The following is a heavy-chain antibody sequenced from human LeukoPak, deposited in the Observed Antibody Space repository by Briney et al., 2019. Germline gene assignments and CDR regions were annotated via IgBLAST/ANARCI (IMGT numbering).Heavy chain of an antibody. V-gene: IGHV4-34*01. Sequence: SETLSLTCAVYGGSFSGYYWSWIRQPPGKGLEWIGEINPGGSTNYNPSLKSRVTISGDTSKNQFSLKLRSVTAADTAVYYCAIAVADPYYFDHWGQGTLVTVSS. J-gene: IGHJ4*02. CDR3: AIAVADPYYFDH. CDR2: INPGGST. CDR1: GGSFSGYY. D-gene: IGHD2-15*01.